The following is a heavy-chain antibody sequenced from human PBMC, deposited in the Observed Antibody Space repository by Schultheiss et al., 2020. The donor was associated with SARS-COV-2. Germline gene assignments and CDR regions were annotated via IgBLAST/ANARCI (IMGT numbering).Heavy chain of an antibody. Sequence: SETLSLTCTVSGGSISSYYWSWIRQPPGKGLEWIGEIYHSGSTNYNPSLKSRVTISVDTSKNQFSLKLSSVTAADTAVYYCARGYCSSTSCHFDIWGQGTMVTVSS. CDR2: IYHSGST. J-gene: IGHJ3*02. CDR3: ARGYCSSTSCHFDI. V-gene: IGHV4-59*08. D-gene: IGHD2-2*01. CDR1: GGSISSYY.